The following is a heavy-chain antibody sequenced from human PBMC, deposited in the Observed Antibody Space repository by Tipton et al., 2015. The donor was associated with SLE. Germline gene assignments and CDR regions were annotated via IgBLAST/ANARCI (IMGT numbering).Heavy chain of an antibody. CDR1: GFTFDDYA. D-gene: IGHD5-24*01. CDR2: ISWNGGRT. CDR3: ARDHLSDGLDDYYAMDV. V-gene: IGHV3-43D*03. Sequence: SLRLSCAASGFTFDDYAMHWVRQVPGKGLEWVSLISWNGGRTYYANSVKGRFTISRDNSKNSLFLQMNSLRAEDSALYYCARDHLSDGLDDYYAMDVWGQGTTVTVSS. J-gene: IGHJ6*02.